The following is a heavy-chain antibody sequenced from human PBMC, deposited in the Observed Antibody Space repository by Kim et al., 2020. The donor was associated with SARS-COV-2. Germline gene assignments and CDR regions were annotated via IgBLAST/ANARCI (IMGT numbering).Heavy chain of an antibody. CDR2: IRSKADNYAT. V-gene: IGHV3-73*01. Sequence: WGSLRLSCAASGFSFSDTAMHWFLQASAKGLEWVGRIRSKADNYATKSAASVKGRFSISRDDSKNAAYLQMNSLKTEDTAVYYCARVPATAVAFWDAYD. D-gene: IGHD2-15*01. J-gene: IGHJ3*02. CDR1: GFSFSDTA. CDR3: ARVPATAVAFWDAYD.